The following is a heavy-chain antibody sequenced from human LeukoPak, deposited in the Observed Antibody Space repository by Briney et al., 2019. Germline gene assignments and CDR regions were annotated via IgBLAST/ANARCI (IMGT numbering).Heavy chain of an antibody. Sequence: PGGSLRLSCAASGLTVSGNYMSWVRQPPGKGLEYVSIIYPGGNTSYADSVKGRFTISRDNSKNTLYLQMNSLRAEDTAVYYCARVGCSSTSCYAGGWFDPWGQGTLVTVSS. CDR3: ARVGCSSTSCYAGGWFDP. CDR1: GLTVSGNY. J-gene: IGHJ5*02. V-gene: IGHV3-53*01. D-gene: IGHD2-2*01. CDR2: IYPGGNT.